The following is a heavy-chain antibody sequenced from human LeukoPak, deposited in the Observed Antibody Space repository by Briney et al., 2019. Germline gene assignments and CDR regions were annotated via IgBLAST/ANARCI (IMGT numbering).Heavy chain of an antibody. CDR3: ARDGYDILTSRFDP. J-gene: IGHJ5*02. D-gene: IGHD3-9*01. V-gene: IGHV1-69*06. CDR1: GGTFSSYA. Sequence: ASVKVSCKASGGTFSSYAISWVRQAPGQGLEWMGGIIPIFGTANYAQKFQGRVTITADKSTSTAYMELRSLRSDDTAVYYCARDGYDILTSRFDPWGQGTLVTVSS. CDR2: IIPIFGTA.